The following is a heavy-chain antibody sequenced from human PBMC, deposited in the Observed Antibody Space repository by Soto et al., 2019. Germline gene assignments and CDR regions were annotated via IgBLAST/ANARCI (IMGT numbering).Heavy chain of an antibody. CDR3: ARDDVGRGWSNDY. Sequence: EVQLVESGGGLVKPGGSLRLSCAASGFTFSSYSMNWVRQAPGKGLEWVSSISSSSSYIYYADSVKGRFTISRDNAKNSLYLQMNSLRAEDTAVYYWARDDVGRGWSNDYWGQGTLVTVSS. CDR2: ISSSSSYI. CDR1: GFTFSSYS. D-gene: IGHD6-19*01. V-gene: IGHV3-21*01. J-gene: IGHJ4*02.